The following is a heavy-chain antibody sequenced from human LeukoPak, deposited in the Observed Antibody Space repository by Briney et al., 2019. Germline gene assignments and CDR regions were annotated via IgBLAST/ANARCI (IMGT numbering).Heavy chain of an antibody. D-gene: IGHD2-15*01. CDR2: IYYSRST. J-gene: IGHJ5*02. Sequence: PSETLSLTCTVSGGSISSYYWSWIRQPPGKGLEWIGYIYYSRSTNYNPSLKSRVTISVDTSKNQFSLKLSSVTAADTAVYYCARAEGRRFDPWGQGALVTVSS. V-gene: IGHV4-59*01. CDR3: ARAEGRRFDP. CDR1: GGSISSYY.